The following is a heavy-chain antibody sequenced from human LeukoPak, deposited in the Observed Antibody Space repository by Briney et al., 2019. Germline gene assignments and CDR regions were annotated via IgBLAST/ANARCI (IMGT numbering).Heavy chain of an antibody. Sequence: GSLRLSCAASGFTFSTYAMSWVRQAPGKGLEGVSAICGSDGSRYYAASEKRWFTISRDNSKNTLYLKMNSLRGEDTAVYYCAKGGSPSCYSSSGYWGQGTLVTVSS. V-gene: IGHV3-23*01. CDR1: GFTFSTYA. CDR2: ICGSDGSR. CDR3: AKGGSPSCYSSSGY. J-gene: IGHJ4*02. D-gene: IGHD2-2*01.